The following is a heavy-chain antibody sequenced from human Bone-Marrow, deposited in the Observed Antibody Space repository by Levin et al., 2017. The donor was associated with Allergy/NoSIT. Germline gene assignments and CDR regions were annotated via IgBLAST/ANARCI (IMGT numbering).Heavy chain of an antibody. CDR3: ARGSDWRIDY. CDR1: GGSISTDY. V-gene: IGHV4-59*01. J-gene: IGHJ4*02. D-gene: IGHD3-9*01. CDR2: VYYSGRT. Sequence: TSETLSLTCTVSGGSISTDYYNWIRQPPGKGLEFIGYVYYSGRTNYNPSLKSRVTLSVDRSKNEFSLKVTSVTAADTAVYYCARGSDWRIDYWGQGTLVTVSS.